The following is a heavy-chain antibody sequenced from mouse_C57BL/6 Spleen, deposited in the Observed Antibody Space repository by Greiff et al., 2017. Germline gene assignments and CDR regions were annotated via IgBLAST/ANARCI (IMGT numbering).Heavy chain of an antibody. J-gene: IGHJ1*03. V-gene: IGHV1-53*01. CDR3: ARGIYYYGSSYGWYFDV. CDR1: GYTFTSYW. D-gene: IGHD1-1*01. Sequence: QVHVKQPGTELVKPGASVKLSCKASGYTFTSYWMHWVKQRPGQGLEWIGNINPSNGGTNYNEKFKSKATLTVDKSSSTAYMQLSSLTSEDSAVYYCARGIYYYGSSYGWYFDVWGTGTTVTVSS. CDR2: INPSNGGT.